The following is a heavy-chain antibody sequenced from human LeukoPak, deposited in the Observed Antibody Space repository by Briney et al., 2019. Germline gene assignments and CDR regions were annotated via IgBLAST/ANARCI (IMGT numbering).Heavy chain of an antibody. D-gene: IGHD3-10*01. V-gene: IGHV1-18*01. J-gene: IGHJ4*02. CDR2: ISTKNGYT. CDR3: AREKLWFGEFPFDN. CDR1: GYTFTDYL. Sequence: ASVRVSCKASGYTFTDYLINWLRQAPGEGLEWVGSISTKNGYTKLAQKFQGRVAMTKDTSAKTIYMDLKSLTFDDTAVYYCAREKLWFGEFPFDNWGQGTLVSVSS.